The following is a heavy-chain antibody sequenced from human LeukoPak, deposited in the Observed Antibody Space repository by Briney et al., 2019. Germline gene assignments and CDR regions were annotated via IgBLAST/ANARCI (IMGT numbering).Heavy chain of an antibody. Sequence: PGGSLRLSCEASGFTFSSYGIHWVRQAPGKGLEWVAVISYDGSNKYYADSVKGRFTISRGNSKNTLYLQMNSLRAEDTAVYYCAKDWGESGYSYGYFDYWGQGTLVTVSS. J-gene: IGHJ4*02. CDR3: AKDWGESGYSYGYFDY. D-gene: IGHD5-18*01. CDR2: ISYDGSNK. V-gene: IGHV3-30*18. CDR1: GFTFSSYG.